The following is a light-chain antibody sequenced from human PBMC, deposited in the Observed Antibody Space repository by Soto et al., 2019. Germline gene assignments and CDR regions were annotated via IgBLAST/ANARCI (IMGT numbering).Light chain of an antibody. V-gene: IGKV3-20*01. CDR1: QSVSSSY. CDR3: QQYGSSPWT. CDR2: GAS. Sequence: EIVLTQSPGTLSLSPGERATLSCRASQSVSSSYLAWYQQKPGQAPRLLIYGASSRATGIPRRFSGSGSGTDFTLTISRLEPEDFAVYYFQQYGSSPWTFGLGTKVEIK. J-gene: IGKJ1*01.